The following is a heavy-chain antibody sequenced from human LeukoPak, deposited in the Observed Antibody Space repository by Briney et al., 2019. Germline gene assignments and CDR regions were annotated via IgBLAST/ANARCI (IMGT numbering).Heavy chain of an antibody. J-gene: IGHJ5*01. CDR2: IMPIFGTA. CDR1: GGTFSTYA. D-gene: IGHD2-21*02. CDR3: AAVVVVTAIPVDS. V-gene: IGHV1-69*13. Sequence: ASVKVSCKASGGTFSTYAISWVRQAPGQGLEWMGGIMPIFGTANYAQKFQGRVTITADESTSTAYMELSSLRSEDTAVYYCAAVVVVTAIPVDSWGQGTLVTVSS.